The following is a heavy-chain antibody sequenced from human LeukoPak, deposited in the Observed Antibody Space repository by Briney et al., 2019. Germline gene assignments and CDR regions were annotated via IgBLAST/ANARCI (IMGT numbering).Heavy chain of an antibody. CDR1: GYTFTGYY. Sequence: ASVKVSCKASGYTFTGYYMHWVRQAPGQGLEWMGWINPNSGGTNYAQKFQGGVTMTRDTSISTAYMELSRLRSDDTAVYYCARDGSRFYGMDVWGQGTTVTVSS. V-gene: IGHV1-2*02. J-gene: IGHJ6*02. CDR3: ARDGSRFYGMDV. D-gene: IGHD3-10*01. CDR2: INPNSGGT.